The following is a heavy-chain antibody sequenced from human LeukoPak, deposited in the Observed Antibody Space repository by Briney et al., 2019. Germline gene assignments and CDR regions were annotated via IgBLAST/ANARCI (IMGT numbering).Heavy chain of an antibody. J-gene: IGHJ4*02. CDR1: GYTFTSYD. D-gene: IGHD3-22*01. Sequence: ASVKVSCKASGYTFTSYDISWVRQAPGQGLEWVGWISAYNGNTKYAQKLQGRVTMTTDTSTSTAYMELRSLRSDDAAVYYCATDSSGYFGDYWGQGTLVTVSS. CDR3: ATDSSGYFGDY. V-gene: IGHV1-18*01. CDR2: ISAYNGNT.